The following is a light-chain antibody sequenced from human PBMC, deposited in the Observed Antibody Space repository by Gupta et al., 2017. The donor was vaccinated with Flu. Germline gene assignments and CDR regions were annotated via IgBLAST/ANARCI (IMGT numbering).Light chain of an antibody. V-gene: IGKV3-20*01. J-gene: IGKJ2*01. CDR1: QSVNNNL. Sequence: EIVLTQSPGTLSLSPGERATLSCRASQSVNNNLLTWYQQKPGQAPRLLIYGASSRATGIPDRFSGSGSGTDFTLTIRRLEPEDFAVYYCHQYGSSVYTFGQGTKLEIK. CDR3: HQYGSSVYT. CDR2: GAS.